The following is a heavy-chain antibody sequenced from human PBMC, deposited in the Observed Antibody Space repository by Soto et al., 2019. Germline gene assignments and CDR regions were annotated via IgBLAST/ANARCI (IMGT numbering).Heavy chain of an antibody. CDR3: AHAGDYDLLSFDH. CDR2: MYWDDDQ. Sequence: QITLKESGPPLVRPAQTLTLTCAFSGFSLTTTSMGVAWICQHPGKALEWLALMYWDDDQRYSPSLKDRLTISTDTSRSRVVLTISNMNPEDTGTYFCAHAGDYDLLSFDHWGPGTLVTVSS. V-gene: IGHV2-5*02. CDR1: GFSLTTTSMG. J-gene: IGHJ4*02. D-gene: IGHD4-17*01.